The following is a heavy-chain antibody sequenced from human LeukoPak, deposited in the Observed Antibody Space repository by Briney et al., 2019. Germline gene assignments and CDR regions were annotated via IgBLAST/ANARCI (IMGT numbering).Heavy chain of an antibody. CDR2: IYSGGTT. CDR1: GITVSSNY. Sequence: GGSLRLSCAASGITVSSNYMSWVRQPPGKGLEWVSIIYSGGTTYYADSVQGRFTISRDISKNMVFLQMNSLRVEDTAVYYCARDPRTTGKSNYGMDVWGQGTTVTVSS. D-gene: IGHD4-17*01. CDR3: ARDPRTTGKSNYGMDV. J-gene: IGHJ6*02. V-gene: IGHV3-53*01.